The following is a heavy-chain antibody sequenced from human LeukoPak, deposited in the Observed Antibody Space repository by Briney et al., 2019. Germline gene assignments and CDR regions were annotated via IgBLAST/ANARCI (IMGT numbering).Heavy chain of an antibody. J-gene: IGHJ4*02. CDR3: ARGPIAAVAFFDY. Sequence: ASVKVSCKASGYTFTNYAIHWVRQAPGQGPEWMGWINAGTGDTRYLQRFQGRVTISRDTSASAVYMELSSLTYEDTAVFYCARGPIAAVAFFDYWGQGTLVSVSA. CDR1: GYTFTNYA. D-gene: IGHD6-13*01. CDR2: INAGTGDT. V-gene: IGHV1-3*01.